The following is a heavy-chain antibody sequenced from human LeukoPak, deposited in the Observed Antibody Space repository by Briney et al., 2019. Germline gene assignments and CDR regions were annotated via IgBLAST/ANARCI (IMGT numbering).Heavy chain of an antibody. V-gene: IGHV1-69*06. CDR2: IIPIFGTA. CDR3: ARMNSGYDKNFDY. CDR1: GGTFSSYA. J-gene: IGHJ4*02. D-gene: IGHD5-12*01. Sequence: SVKVSCKASGGTFSSYAISWVRQAPGQGLEWMGGIIPIFGTANYAQKFQGRVTITADKSTSTVYMELSSLRSEDTAVYYCARMNSGYDKNFDYWGQGTLVTVSS.